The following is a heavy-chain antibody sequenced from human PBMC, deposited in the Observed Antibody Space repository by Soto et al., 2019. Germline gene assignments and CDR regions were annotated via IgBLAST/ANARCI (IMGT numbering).Heavy chain of an antibody. D-gene: IGHD6-13*01. V-gene: IGHV3-21*01. CDR2: SICSSTYI. CDR1: GFTFSSYS. Sequence: PGGSLRLSCSASGFTFSSYSMNWVRQAPGNGREWVSSSICSSTYIYYADSVKRRFTISSDNAKNSLYLQMNSLRAEDTAVYYCASVPIAAGPYYSYGMYVWGQGTTVTVS. J-gene: IGHJ6*02. CDR3: ASVPIAAGPYYSYGMYV.